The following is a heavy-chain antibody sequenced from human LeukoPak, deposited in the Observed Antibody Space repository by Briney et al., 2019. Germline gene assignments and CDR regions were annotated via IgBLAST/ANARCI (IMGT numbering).Heavy chain of an antibody. Sequence: SETLSLTCTVSGGSISSYYWSWIRQPPGKGLEWIGYIYYSGSTNYNPSLKSRVTISVDTSKNQFSLKLSSVTAADTAVYYCARARLYCSSTSCKQGVYYYYGMDVWGQGTTVTVSS. CDR3: ARARLYCSSTSCKQGVYYYYGMDV. D-gene: IGHD2-2*01. CDR1: GGSISSYY. V-gene: IGHV4-59*01. J-gene: IGHJ6*02. CDR2: IYYSGST.